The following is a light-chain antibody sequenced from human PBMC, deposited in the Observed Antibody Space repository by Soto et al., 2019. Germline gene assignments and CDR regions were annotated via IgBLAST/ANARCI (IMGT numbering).Light chain of an antibody. CDR1: QSISSW. CDR2: DAS. J-gene: IGKJ4*01. CDR3: QQYNSYPRT. V-gene: IGKV1-5*01. Sequence: DIQMTQSPSTLSASVGDRVTITCRASQSISSWLAWYQQKPGKAPKLLIYDASSLESGVPSRFSGSGSGTEFAVTISSLQPDDFATYYCQQYNSYPRTFXGGTTVDIK.